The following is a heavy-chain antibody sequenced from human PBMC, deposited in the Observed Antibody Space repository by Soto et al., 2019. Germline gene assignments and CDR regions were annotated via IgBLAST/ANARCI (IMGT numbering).Heavy chain of an antibody. D-gene: IGHD6-19*01. CDR3: ALSSGWYQNYYYGMDL. CDR1: GGSITTYH. Sequence: QVQLQESGPGLVKPSETLSLTCTVSGGSITTYHWTWIRQSPGKGLEWIGYIYYSGSTDYNPSLTSRVTISVDTSKNQLSLKLNSVTAADTAVYYCALSSGWYQNYYYGMDLWGQGTTVTVSS. J-gene: IGHJ6*02. V-gene: IGHV4-59*01. CDR2: IYYSGST.